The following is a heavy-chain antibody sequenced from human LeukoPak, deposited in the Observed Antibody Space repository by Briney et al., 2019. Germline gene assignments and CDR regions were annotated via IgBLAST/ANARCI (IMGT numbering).Heavy chain of an antibody. D-gene: IGHD3-9*01. CDR3: AKDDPVGDIPFQH. J-gene: IGHJ1*01. V-gene: IGHV3-30*02. CDR2: IWYGGSNK. Sequence: GGSLRLSCAASGFTFSSFGMHWVRQAPGKGLEWVAVIWYGGSNKYYADSVKGRFTISRDNSKNTLYLQMNSLRAEDTAVYYCAKDDPVGDIPFQHWGQGTLVTVSS. CDR1: GFTFSSFG.